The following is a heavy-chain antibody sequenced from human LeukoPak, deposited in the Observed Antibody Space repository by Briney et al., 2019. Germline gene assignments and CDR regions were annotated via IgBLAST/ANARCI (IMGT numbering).Heavy chain of an antibody. CDR1: GGSFSGYY. J-gene: IGHJ4*02. V-gene: IGHV4-34*01. D-gene: IGHD2-15*01. CDR3: ARGNAQDIVVVVAATEFDY. CDR2: INHSGST. Sequence: SGTLSLTCAVYGGSFSGYYWSWVRQPPGKGLEWIGEINHSGSTNYNPSLKSRVTISVDTSKHQFSLKLSSVTAADTAVYYCARGNAQDIVVVVAATEFDYWGQGTLVTVSS.